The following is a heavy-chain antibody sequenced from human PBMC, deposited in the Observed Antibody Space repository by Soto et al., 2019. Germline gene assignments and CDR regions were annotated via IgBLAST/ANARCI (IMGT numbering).Heavy chain of an antibody. CDR1: EVNW. CDR3: ARNPGSRTGYFRH. CDR2: IKSDGTST. V-gene: IGHV3-74*01. D-gene: IGHD3-9*01. Sequence: GGSLILSCAASEVNWMHWFLQAPGKGLVWVARIKSDGTSTSYADSVKGRLTVSRDNAENTLFLQMNSLRAEDTAVYYCARNPGSRTGYFRHWGQGALVTVSS. J-gene: IGHJ4*02.